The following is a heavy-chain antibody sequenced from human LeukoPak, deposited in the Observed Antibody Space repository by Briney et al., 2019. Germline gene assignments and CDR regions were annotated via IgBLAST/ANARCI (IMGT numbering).Heavy chain of an antibody. D-gene: IGHD2-2*02. CDR2: ISGSGGST. V-gene: IGHV3-23*01. CDR3: ATGGPRSSVVPAAILWEWDLYYYYGMDV. CDR1: GFTFSSYA. Sequence: GGSLRLSCAASGFTFSSYAMSWVRQAPGKGLEWVSAISGSGGSTYYADSVKGRFTISRDNSKNTLYLQMNSLRAEDTAVYYCATGGPRSSVVPAAILWEWDLYYYYGMDVWGQGTTVTVSS. J-gene: IGHJ6*02.